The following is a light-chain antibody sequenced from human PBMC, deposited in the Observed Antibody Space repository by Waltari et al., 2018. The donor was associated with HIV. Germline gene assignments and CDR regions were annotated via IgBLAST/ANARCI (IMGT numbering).Light chain of an antibody. Sequence: QSVLTQPPSVSGAPGQRVTVSCTGSDSNIGAGSDLTGYHQPLGTAPKLLIFATDTRPSGVPDRFSGSKSGTSASLAITGLQAEDEADYYCQSYDNSLSGWVFGGGTKLTV. CDR2: ATD. CDR3: QSYDNSLSGWV. CDR1: DSNIGAGSD. V-gene: IGLV1-40*01. J-gene: IGLJ3*02.